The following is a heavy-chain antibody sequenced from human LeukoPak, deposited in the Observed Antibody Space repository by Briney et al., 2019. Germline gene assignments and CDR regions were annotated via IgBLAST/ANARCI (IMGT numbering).Heavy chain of an antibody. CDR2: IYTSGST. CDR1: GGSISSYY. CDR3: ARHSHYYDSSGYYYGVYTIDY. Sequence: SETLSLTCTVSGGSISSYYWSWIRQPAGKGLEWIGRIYTSGSTNYNPSLKSRVTISVDTSKNQFSLKLSSVTAADTAVYYCARHSHYYDSSGYYYGVYTIDYWGQGTLVTVSS. D-gene: IGHD3-22*01. J-gene: IGHJ4*02. V-gene: IGHV4-4*07.